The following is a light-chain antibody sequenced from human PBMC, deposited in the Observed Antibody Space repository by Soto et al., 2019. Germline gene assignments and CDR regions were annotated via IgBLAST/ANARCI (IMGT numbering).Light chain of an antibody. J-gene: IGLJ3*02. CDR2: GVS. CDR1: SSDVGGYNY. CDR3: SSYASSSSLRL. Sequence: QSVLTQPASVSGSPGQSITISCTGTSSDVGGYNYVSWYQQHPGKAPKLMIYGVSNRPSGVSNRFSGSKSGNTASLTISGLQAEDESDYYCSSYASSSSLRLFGGGTKVTVL. V-gene: IGLV2-14*01.